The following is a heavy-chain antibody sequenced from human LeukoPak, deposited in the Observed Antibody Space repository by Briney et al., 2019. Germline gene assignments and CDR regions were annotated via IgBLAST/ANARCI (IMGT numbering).Heavy chain of an antibody. V-gene: IGHV4-59*01. Sequence: PSETLSLTCTVSGGSFSSYYRSWIRQPPGKGLECIGYMYYSGSTNYNPRVNIPVDTSKNQFSLMLNSVTAADTAVYYCARWSNYYDSSGYYFSSFDYWGQGTLVTVSS. CDR2: MYYSGST. CDR3: ARWSNYYDSSGYYFSSFDY. D-gene: IGHD3-22*01. CDR1: GGSFSSYY. J-gene: IGHJ4*02.